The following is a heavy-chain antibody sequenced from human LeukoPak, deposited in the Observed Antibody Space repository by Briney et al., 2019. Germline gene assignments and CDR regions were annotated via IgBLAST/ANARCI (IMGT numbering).Heavy chain of an antibody. CDR3: ARVLSLGIDVYYGMDV. J-gene: IGHJ6*02. Sequence: GGSLRLSCAASGFTFSSYWMSWVRQAPGKGLEWVANIKQDGSEKYYVDSVKGRFTISRGNAKNSLYLQMNSLRAEDTAVYYCARVLSLGIDVYYGMDVWGQGTTVTVSS. V-gene: IGHV3-7*01. CDR2: IKQDGSEK. CDR1: GFTFSSYW. D-gene: IGHD7-27*01.